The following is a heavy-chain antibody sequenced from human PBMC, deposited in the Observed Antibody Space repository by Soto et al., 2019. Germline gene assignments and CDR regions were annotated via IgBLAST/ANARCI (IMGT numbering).Heavy chain of an antibody. CDR3: ARCWGIAVAYNWFDP. J-gene: IGHJ5*02. D-gene: IGHD6-19*01. CDR1: GGSISICGYY. V-gene: IGHV4-31*03. Sequence: PSETLSLTCTVSGGSISICGYYLSLIRQHPGKGLEWIGYIYYSGSTYYNPSLKSRVTISVDTSKNHFSLKLSSVTAADTAVYYCARCWGIAVAYNWFDPRGQGTLVTVSS. CDR2: IYYSGST.